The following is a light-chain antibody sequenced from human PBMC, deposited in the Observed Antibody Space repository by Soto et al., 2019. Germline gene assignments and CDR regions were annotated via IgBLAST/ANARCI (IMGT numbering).Light chain of an antibody. Sequence: QSVLTQPASVSGSPGQSVTISCTGTSSDFGSYKFVSWYQHHPGKVPKVIIYETSKRPSGVSERSSGSKSGNTASLTISGLQAEDEADYYCFSFTSTNTHVFGSGTKV. J-gene: IGLJ1*01. CDR3: FSFTSTNTHV. CDR2: ETS. CDR1: SSDFGSYKF. V-gene: IGLV2-23*01.